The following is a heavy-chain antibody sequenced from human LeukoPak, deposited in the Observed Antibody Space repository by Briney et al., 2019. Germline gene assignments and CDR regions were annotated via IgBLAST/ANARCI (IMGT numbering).Heavy chain of an antibody. V-gene: IGHV1-2*02. CDR2: INPNSGGT. CDR3: ASEVAGTSFDY. D-gene: IGHD2-15*01. Sequence: ASVKVSCKASGYTFTSYGITWVRQAPGQGLEWMGWINPNSGGTNYAQKFQGRVTMTRDTSISTAYMELSRLRSDDTAVYYCASEVAGTSFDYWGQGTLVTVSS. CDR1: GYTFTSYG. J-gene: IGHJ4*02.